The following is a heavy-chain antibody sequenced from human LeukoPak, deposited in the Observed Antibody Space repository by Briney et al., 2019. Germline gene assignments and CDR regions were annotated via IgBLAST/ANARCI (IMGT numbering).Heavy chain of an antibody. CDR2: INHSGST. D-gene: IGHD5-18*01. J-gene: IGHJ4*02. V-gene: IGHV4-34*01. Sequence: SETLSLTCAVYGGSFSGYYWSWIRQPPGKGLEWIGEINHSGSTNYNPSLKSRVTISVDTSKNQFSLKLSSVTAADTAVYYCARDRQLLDYWGQGTLVTVSS. CDR1: GGSFSGYY. CDR3: ARDRQLLDY.